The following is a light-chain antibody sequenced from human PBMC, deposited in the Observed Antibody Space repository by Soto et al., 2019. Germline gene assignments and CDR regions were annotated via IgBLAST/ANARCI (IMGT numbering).Light chain of an antibody. CDR3: AAWDDSLNGLNHL. V-gene: IGLV1-44*01. CDR2: STN. CDR1: TSNIGTNT. J-gene: IGLJ1*01. Sequence: QSVLAQPPSASGTPGQRVTISCSGGTSNIGTNTVDWYQQLPGTAPKLLIYSTNQRPSGVPDRFSGSKSGTSASLAISGLQSEDEADYYCAAWDDSLNGLNHLSGTGTKVTVL.